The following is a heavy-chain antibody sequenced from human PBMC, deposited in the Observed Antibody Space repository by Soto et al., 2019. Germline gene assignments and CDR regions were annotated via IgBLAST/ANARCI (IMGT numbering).Heavy chain of an antibody. D-gene: IGHD7-27*01. Sequence: QVQLQESGPGLVKPSETLSLTCTVSGGSISSYYWGWIRQPPGKGLEWIGYIHYTGSTIYNPSLKTRVTISVDTSKNQFSLKLMSVPAADSSVYTCARLERNWGLSFHYWGQGSLVTVSS. CDR2: IHYTGST. CDR3: ARLERNWGLSFHY. V-gene: IGHV4-59*08. J-gene: IGHJ4*02. CDR1: GGSISSYY.